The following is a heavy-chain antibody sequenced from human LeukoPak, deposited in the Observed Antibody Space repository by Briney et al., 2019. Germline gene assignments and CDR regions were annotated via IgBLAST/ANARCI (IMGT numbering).Heavy chain of an antibody. V-gene: IGHV5-51*01. D-gene: IGHD2-21*02. J-gene: IGHJ4*02. CDR3: ARQPLVRDCGGDCQFDY. CDR1: GYSFSNYW. CDR2: IYPGDSNT. Sequence: GESLKISCKGSGYSFSNYWIGWVRQMPGKGLEWMGIIYPGDSNTRYSPSFQGQVTISADKSISTAYLQWTSLKASDTAIYYCARQPLVRDCGGDCQFDYWGQGTRVSVSS.